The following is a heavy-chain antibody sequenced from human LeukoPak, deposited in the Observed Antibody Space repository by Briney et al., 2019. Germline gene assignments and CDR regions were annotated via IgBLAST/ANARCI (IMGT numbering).Heavy chain of an antibody. J-gene: IGHJ5*02. CDR1: GYTFTSYG. CDR3: ARDQSGSSWYFGNWFDP. Sequence: ASVKVSCKASGYTFTSYGISWVRQAPGQGLEWMGWISAYNGNTNYAQKLQGRVTMTTDTSTSTAYMELRSLRSDDTAVYYCARDQSGSSWYFGNWFDPWGQGTLVTVSS. CDR2: ISAYNGNT. D-gene: IGHD6-13*01. V-gene: IGHV1-18*01.